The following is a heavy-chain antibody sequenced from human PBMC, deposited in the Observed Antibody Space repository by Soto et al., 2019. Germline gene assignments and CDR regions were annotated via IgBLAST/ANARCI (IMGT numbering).Heavy chain of an antibody. D-gene: IGHD5-12*01. CDR1: GFTFSSYA. V-gene: IGHV3-23*01. CDR3: AKDRGYSGYDGGYFDY. CDR2: ISGSGGST. J-gene: IGHJ4*02. Sequence: GGSLRLSCAASGFTFSSYAMSWVRQAPGKGLEWVSAISGSGGSTYYADSVKGRFTISRDNSKNTLYLQMNSLRAEDTAVYYCAKDRGYSGYDGGYFDYWGQGTLVTVSS.